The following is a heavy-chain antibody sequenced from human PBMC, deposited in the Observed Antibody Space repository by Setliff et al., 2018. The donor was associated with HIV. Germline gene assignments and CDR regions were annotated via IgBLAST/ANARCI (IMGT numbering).Heavy chain of an antibody. CDR3: ATYSAGEGGRGY. CDR1: GGSISSYY. D-gene: IGHD1-26*01. V-gene: IGHV4-59*01. CDR2: IYYSGSS. Sequence: SETLSLTCTVSGGSISSYYWSVFRQPPGKGLEWIGYIYYSGSSNYNPSLESRVTISQETSKNQFSLRLSSVTAADTAVYYCATYSAGEGGRGYWGQGRLVTVSS. J-gene: IGHJ4*02.